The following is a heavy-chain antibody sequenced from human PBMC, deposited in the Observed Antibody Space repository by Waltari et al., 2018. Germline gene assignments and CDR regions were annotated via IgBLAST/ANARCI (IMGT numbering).Heavy chain of an antibody. Sequence: EVQLVESGGGLVTPGGSLRLSCAASGFHFRSYSMNWVRQAPGKGLEWVSAINEVSSHIYYAGSMKGRLTISRDNAKSSLFLQMDNLRVEDTAVYYCARDISPQAQQRNNGMDVWGQGTTVTVSS. D-gene: IGHD2-8*01. CDR1: GFHFRSYS. J-gene: IGHJ6*02. V-gene: IGHV3-21*01. CDR2: INEVSSHI. CDR3: ARDISPQAQQRNNGMDV.